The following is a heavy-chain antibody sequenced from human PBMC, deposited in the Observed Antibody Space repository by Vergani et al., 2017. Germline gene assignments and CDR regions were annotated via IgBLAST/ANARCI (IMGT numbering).Heavy chain of an antibody. Sequence: EVQLVESGGGLVQPGGSLRLSCAASGFTSSSYEMNWVRQAPGKGLEWVSYISSSGSTIYYADSVKGRFTISRDNAKNSLYLQMNSLRAEDTAVYYCARGVGSYSSSWYENFDYWGQGTLVTVSS. D-gene: IGHD6-13*01. CDR1: GFTSSSYE. CDR2: ISSSGSTI. CDR3: ARGVGSYSSSWYENFDY. J-gene: IGHJ4*02. V-gene: IGHV3-48*03.